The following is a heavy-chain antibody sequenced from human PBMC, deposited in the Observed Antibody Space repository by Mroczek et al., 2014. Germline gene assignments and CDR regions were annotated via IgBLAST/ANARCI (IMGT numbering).Heavy chain of an antibody. J-gene: IGHJ4*02. CDR1: GGTFSSYT. D-gene: IGHD3-22*01. V-gene: IGHV1-69*02. CDR2: IIPILGIA. CDR3: AVSSGPNVKGPNQFDY. Sequence: QVQLVQSGAEVKKPGSSVKVSCKASGGTFSSYTISWVRQAPGQGLEWMGRIIPILGIANYAQKFQGRVTITADKSTSTAYMELSSLRSEDTAVYYCAVSSGPNVKGPNQFDYWGQGTLVTVSS.